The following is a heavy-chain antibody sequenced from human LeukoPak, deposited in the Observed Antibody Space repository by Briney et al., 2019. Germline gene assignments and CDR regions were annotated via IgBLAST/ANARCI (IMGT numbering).Heavy chain of an antibody. CDR1: GXSISSYY. V-gene: IGHV4-59*01. Sequence: SETLSLTCTVSGXSISSYYWSWVRQPPGKGLEWIAYIYYSGSTNYNPSLKSRVTISIDTSNNQFSLKLSSVTAADTAVYYCASASRGIFDYWGQGTLVTVSS. J-gene: IGHJ4*02. CDR3: ASASRGIFDY. CDR2: IYYSGST. D-gene: IGHD3-10*01.